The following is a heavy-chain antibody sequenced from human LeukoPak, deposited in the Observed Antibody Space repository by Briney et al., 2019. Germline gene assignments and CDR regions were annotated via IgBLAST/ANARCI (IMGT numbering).Heavy chain of an antibody. V-gene: IGHV3-48*02. Sequence: GGSLRLSCAASGFSFSSYSMDWVRQAPGKGLEWLSYITSSSGTIYYADSVKGRFTVSRDNAKNSLYLQMNSLRDEDTAVYYCARDRTTLIDYWGQGIQVTVSS. J-gene: IGHJ4*01. CDR1: GFSFSSYS. CDR3: ARDRTTLIDY. CDR2: ITSSSGTI. D-gene: IGHD1-14*01.